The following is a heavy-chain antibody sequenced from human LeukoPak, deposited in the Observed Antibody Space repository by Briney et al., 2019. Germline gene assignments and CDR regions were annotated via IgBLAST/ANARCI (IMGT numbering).Heavy chain of an antibody. CDR1: GFTFSSYS. D-gene: IGHD4-17*01. CDR3: AREGTTVYYFGMDV. Sequence: GGSLRLSCAASGFTFSSYSMNWVRQAPGKGLEWVSSISSSSSYIYYADSVKGRFTISRDNAKNALYLQMNSLRAEDTAVYYCAREGTTVYYFGMDVWGQGTTVTVSS. CDR2: ISSSSSYI. V-gene: IGHV3-21*01. J-gene: IGHJ6*02.